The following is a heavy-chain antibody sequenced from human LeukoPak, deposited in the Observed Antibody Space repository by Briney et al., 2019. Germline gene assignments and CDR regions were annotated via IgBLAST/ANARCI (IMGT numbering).Heavy chain of an antibody. D-gene: IGHD3-9*01. CDR3: AKWGDYDVLTGYYVSDY. CDR1: GFTFSNYA. Sequence: GGYLRLSCAASGFTFSNYAMSWVRQAPGKGLEWVSAITGSGGNTYYADSVKGRFTISRDNSKNTVFLQMNSLRAEDTAVYYCAKWGDYDVLTGYYVSDYWGQGTLVTVSS. J-gene: IGHJ4*02. CDR2: ITGSGGNT. V-gene: IGHV3-23*01.